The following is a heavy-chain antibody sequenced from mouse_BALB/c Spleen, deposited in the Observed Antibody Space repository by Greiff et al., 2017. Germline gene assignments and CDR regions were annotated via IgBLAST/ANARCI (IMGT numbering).Heavy chain of an antibody. CDR1: GFTFSDYY. Sequence: EVHLVESGGGLVKPGGSLKLSCAASGFTFSDYYMYWVRQTPEKRLEWVATISDGGSYTYYPDSVKGRFTISRDNAKNNLYPQMSSLKSEDTAMYYCARADYYGSSPWFAYWGQGTLVTVSA. V-gene: IGHV5-4*02. D-gene: IGHD1-1*01. CDR2: ISDGGSYT. CDR3: ARADYYGSSPWFAY. J-gene: IGHJ3*01.